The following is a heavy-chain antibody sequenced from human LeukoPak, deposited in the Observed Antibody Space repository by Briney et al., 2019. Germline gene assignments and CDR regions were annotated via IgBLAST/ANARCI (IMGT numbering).Heavy chain of an antibody. Sequence: SVKVSCKASGGTFSSYAISWVRQAPGQGLEWMGGIIPIFGTANYAQKFQGRVTITVDESTSTAYMELSSLRSEDTAVYYCAKGRVTTVTSAVNYWGQGTLVTVSS. CDR1: GGTFSSYA. J-gene: IGHJ4*02. CDR3: AKGRVTTVTSAVNY. D-gene: IGHD4-17*01. V-gene: IGHV1-69*13. CDR2: IIPIFGTA.